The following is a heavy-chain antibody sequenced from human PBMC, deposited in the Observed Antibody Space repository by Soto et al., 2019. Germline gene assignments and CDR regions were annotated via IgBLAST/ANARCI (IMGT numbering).Heavy chain of an antibody. Sequence: QVQLHQWGAGLLKPSETLSLACSFYSGSLSGYYWSWIRQPPGKGLEWIGEISPSGTTNYSPSLKCRVSVSIDTSKNQFSLHLTSLTAADTAVYYCARAPKVSGSAQTRPDFWGQGSLVTVSS. CDR2: ISPSGTT. J-gene: IGHJ4*02. V-gene: IGHV4-34*01. CDR1: SGSLSGYY. CDR3: ARAPKVSGSAQTRPDF. D-gene: IGHD6-6*01.